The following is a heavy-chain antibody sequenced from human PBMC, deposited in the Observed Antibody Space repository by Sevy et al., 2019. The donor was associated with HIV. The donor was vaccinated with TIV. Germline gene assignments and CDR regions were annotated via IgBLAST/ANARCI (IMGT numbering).Heavy chain of an antibody. CDR1: GFTFSSYA. J-gene: IGHJ4*02. V-gene: IGHV3-30-3*01. Sequence: GGSLRLSCAASGFTFSSYAMHWVRQAPGKGLEWVAVISYDGSNKYYADSVKGRFTISRDNSKNTLYLQMNSLRAEDTAVYYCAREFRPIVVVIMGYFDDWGQGTLVTVSS. CDR3: AREFRPIVVVIMGYFDD. CDR2: ISYDGSNK. D-gene: IGHD3-22*01.